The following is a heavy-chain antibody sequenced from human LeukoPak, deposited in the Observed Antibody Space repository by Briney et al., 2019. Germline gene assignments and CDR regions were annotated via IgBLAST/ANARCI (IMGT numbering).Heavy chain of an antibody. CDR1: GGSFSGYY. D-gene: IGHD3-10*01. V-gene: IGHV4-34*01. CDR2: INHSGST. J-gene: IGHJ4*02. CDR3: ARGSIYGSGSYYTSYFDY. Sequence: SETLSLTCAVYGGSFSGYYWSWIRQPPGKGLEWIGEINHSGSTNYNPSLKSRVTISVDTSKNQFSLKLSSVTAADTAVYCCARGSIYGSGSYYTSYFDYWGQGTLVTVSS.